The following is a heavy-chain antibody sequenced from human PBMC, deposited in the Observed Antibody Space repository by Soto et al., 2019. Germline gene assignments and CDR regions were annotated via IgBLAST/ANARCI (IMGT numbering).Heavy chain of an antibody. D-gene: IGHD2-8*01. V-gene: IGHV4-4*02. CDR1: GVSISSGNW. J-gene: IGHJ4*02. CDR2: IFHDGTA. Sequence: PSETLSLTCAVSGVSISSGNWWTWVRQTPQRGLEYIGEIFHDGTANYYPSFERRVAISVDTSNNQFSLKLTSVTAADTAIYFGARLVYDTRLNYMYFDFWGQGALVTVSS. CDR3: ARLVYDTRLNYMYFDF.